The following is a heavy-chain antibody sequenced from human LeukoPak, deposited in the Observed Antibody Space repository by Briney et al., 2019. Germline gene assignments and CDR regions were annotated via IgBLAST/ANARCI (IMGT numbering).Heavy chain of an antibody. J-gene: IGHJ4*02. D-gene: IGHD3-22*01. CDR2: ISWNSGSI. CDR1: GFTFSSYW. CDR3: AKDTGPRRLFSSTHFDY. V-gene: IGHV3-9*01. Sequence: SGGSLRLSCAASGFTFSSYWMHWVRQAPGKGLEWVSGISWNSGSIGYADSVKGRFTISRDNAKNSLYLQMSSLRAEDTALYYCAKDTGPRRLFSSTHFDYWGQGTLVTVSS.